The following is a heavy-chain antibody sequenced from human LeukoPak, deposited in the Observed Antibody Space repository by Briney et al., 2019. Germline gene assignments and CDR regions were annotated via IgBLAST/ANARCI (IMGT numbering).Heavy chain of an antibody. CDR2: IYYNGNT. Sequence: SETLSLTCSVSDGSINSYYWNWIRRPPGKGLEWIGYIYYNGNTNYSPSLKSRVTMSVDTSKNLFSLKVSSVTAADTAVYYCARGRSDYYGMDVWGQGTTVTVSS. D-gene: IGHD1-26*01. CDR3: ARGRSDYYGMDV. V-gene: IGHV4-59*01. J-gene: IGHJ6*02. CDR1: DGSINSYY.